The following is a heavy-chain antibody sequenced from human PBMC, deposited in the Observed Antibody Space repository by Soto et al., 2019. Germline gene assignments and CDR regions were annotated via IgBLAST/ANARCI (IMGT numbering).Heavy chain of an antibody. V-gene: IGHV5-51*01. CDR3: ARGYCTTTICDPWFDP. J-gene: IGHJ5*02. CDR1: GYSFTSYW. CDR2: IYPGDPET. D-gene: IGHD2-2*01. Sequence: PGESLKISCTGIGYSFTSYWIGWVRQMPGKALEWMGIIYPGDPETRYSPSFQGQVTISVDKSITTAYLQWTSLQASDTAVYYCARGYCTTTICDPWFDPWGQGTLVTVSS.